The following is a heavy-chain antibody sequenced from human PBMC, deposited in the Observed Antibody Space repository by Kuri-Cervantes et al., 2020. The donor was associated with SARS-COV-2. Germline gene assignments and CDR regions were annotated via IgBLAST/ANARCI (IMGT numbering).Heavy chain of an antibody. D-gene: IGHD1-1*01. CDR3: ARDIGDWNPDGFDI. CDR1: GGSISSSSYY. J-gene: IGHJ3*02. Sequence: SETLSLTCTVSGGSISSSSYYWGWIRQPPGKGLEWIGSIYYSGSTNYNPSLKSRVTISVDTSKNQFSLKLSSVTAADTAVYYCARDIGDWNPDGFDIWGQGTMVTVSS. V-gene: IGHV4-39*07. CDR2: IYYSGST.